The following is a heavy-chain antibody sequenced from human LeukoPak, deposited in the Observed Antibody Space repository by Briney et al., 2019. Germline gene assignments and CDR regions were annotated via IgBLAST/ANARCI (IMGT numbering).Heavy chain of an antibody. CDR2: INPNSGGT. Sequence: ASVKVSCKASGYTFTGYYMHWVRQAPGQGLEWMGRINPNSGGTNYAQKFQGRVTMTRDTSISTAYMELSRLRSADTAVYYCARDKEWELLMYYFDYWGQGTLVTVSS. V-gene: IGHV1-2*06. CDR3: ARDKEWELLMYYFDY. J-gene: IGHJ4*02. CDR1: GYTFTGYY. D-gene: IGHD1-26*01.